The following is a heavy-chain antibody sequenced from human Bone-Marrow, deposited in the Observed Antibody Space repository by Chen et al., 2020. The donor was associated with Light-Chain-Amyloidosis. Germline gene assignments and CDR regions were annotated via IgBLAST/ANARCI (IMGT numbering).Heavy chain of an antibody. CDR2: IKQDTSEK. J-gene: IGHJ4*02. CDR1: DFPFSDYW. V-gene: IGHV3-7*03. Sequence: EGRLGESGGGWVQPGGSLRLSVDASDFPFSDYWMSWVRQAPGKELEWVANIKQDTSEKYYVDSVKGRFTISRDNAKDSLYLQMSSLRAEDTAMYYCARHIVLGAPDYWGQGTLVTVSS. D-gene: IGHD2-21*01. CDR3: ARHIVLGAPDY.